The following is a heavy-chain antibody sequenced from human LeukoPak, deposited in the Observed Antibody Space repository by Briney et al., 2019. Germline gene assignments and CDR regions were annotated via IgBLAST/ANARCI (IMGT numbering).Heavy chain of an antibody. D-gene: IGHD3-3*01. J-gene: IGHJ4*02. CDR3: ARDSDFWSGYYYFDY. V-gene: IGHV4-34*01. CDR1: GGSFSGYY. CDR2: INHSGST. Sequence: PSETLSLTCAVYGGSFSGYYWSWIRQPPGKGLEWIGEINHSGSTNYNPSLKSRVTISVDTSKSQFSLKLSSVTAADTAVYYCARDSDFWSGYYYFDYWGQGTLVTVSS.